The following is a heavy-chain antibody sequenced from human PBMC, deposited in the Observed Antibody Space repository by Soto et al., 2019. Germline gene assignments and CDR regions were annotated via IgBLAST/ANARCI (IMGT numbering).Heavy chain of an antibody. J-gene: IGHJ6*02. V-gene: IGHV3-30-3*01. CDR2: ISYDGSNK. CDR3: ARGEDKTNYYYYYYGMDV. Sequence: GGSLRLSCAASGFTFSSYAMHWVRQAPGKGLEWVAVISYDGSNKYYADSVKGRFTISRDNSKNTLYLQMNSLRAEDTAVYYCARGEDKTNYYYYYYGMDVWGQGTTVTVSS. CDR1: GFTFSSYA.